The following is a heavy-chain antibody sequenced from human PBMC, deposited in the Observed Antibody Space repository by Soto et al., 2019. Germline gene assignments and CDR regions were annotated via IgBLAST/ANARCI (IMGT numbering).Heavy chain of an antibody. CDR3: AKDTGPSRVLLWFGEGPAYYYYGMDV. D-gene: IGHD3-10*01. CDR2: ISGSGGST. V-gene: IGHV3-23*01. Sequence: GESLKISCAASGFTFSSYAMSWVRQAPGKGLEWVSAISGSGGSTYYADSVKGRFTISRDNSKNTLYLQMNSLRAEDTAVYYCAKDTGPSRVLLWFGEGPAYYYYGMDVWGQGTTVTVSS. CDR1: GFTFSSYA. J-gene: IGHJ6*02.